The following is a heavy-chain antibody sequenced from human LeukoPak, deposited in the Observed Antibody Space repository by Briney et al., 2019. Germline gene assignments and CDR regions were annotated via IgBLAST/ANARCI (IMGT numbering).Heavy chain of an antibody. V-gene: IGHV4-34*01. J-gene: IGHJ4*02. D-gene: IGHD4/OR15-4a*01. Sequence: PSETLSLTCSFNGRAFTYYYWTWIRQPPGKGLEWSGEIHHSGSFKYSPSLKTRVTLSLDTSNNQFFLKLKSVTAADTAGYYCARAGWVLGTFDYWGQGTLVTVSS. CDR3: ARAGWVLGTFDY. CDR1: GRAFTYYY. CDR2: IHHSGSF.